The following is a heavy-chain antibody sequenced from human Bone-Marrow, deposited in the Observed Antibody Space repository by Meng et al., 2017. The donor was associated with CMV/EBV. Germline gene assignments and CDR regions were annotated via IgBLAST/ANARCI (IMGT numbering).Heavy chain of an antibody. V-gene: IGHV1-69*10. Sequence: SVKVSCKASGGTFSGYAISWVRQAPGQGLEWMGGIIPILGIANYAQKFQGRVTITADKSTSTAYMELSSLRSEDTAVYYCARDLDRTFESAFDIWGQGTMVTVSS. CDR3: ARDLDRTFESAFDI. D-gene: IGHD2/OR15-2a*01. CDR1: GGTFSGYA. J-gene: IGHJ3*02. CDR2: IIPILGIA.